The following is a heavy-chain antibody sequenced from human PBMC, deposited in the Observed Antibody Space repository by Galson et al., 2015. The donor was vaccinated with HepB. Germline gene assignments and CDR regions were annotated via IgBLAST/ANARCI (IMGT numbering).Heavy chain of an antibody. CDR3: ARESCGYYFDY. CDR1: GGTFSSYT. V-gene: IGHV1-69*04. J-gene: IGHJ4*02. D-gene: IGHD3-22*01. CDR2: IIPILGIA. Sequence: SVKVSCKASGGTFSSYTISWVRQAPGQGLEWMGRIIPILGIANYAQKFQGRVTITADKSTSTAYMELSSLRSEDTAVYYCARESCGYYFDYWGQGTLVTVSS.